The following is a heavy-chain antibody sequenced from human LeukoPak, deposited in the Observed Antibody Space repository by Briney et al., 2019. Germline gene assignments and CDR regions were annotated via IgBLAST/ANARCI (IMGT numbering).Heavy chain of an antibody. CDR2: IYYSGST. V-gene: IGHV4-59*01. CDR1: GGSISSYY. J-gene: IGHJ6*02. D-gene: IGHD3-16*01. Sequence: SETLSLTCTVSGGSISSYYWSWIRQPPGRGLEWIGYIYYSGSTNYNPSLKSRVTISVDTSKNQFSLKLSSVTAADTAVYYCASTSSMGPDYYYYYGMDVWGQGTTVTVSS. CDR3: ASTSSMGPDYYYYYGMDV.